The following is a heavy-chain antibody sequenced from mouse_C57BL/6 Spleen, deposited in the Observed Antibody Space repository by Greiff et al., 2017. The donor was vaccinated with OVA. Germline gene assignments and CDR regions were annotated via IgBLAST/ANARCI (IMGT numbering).Heavy chain of an antibody. J-gene: IGHJ4*01. V-gene: IGHV1-81*01. D-gene: IGHD2-4*01. CDR2: IYPRSGNT. CDR1: GYTFTSYG. Sequence: QVQLKQSGAELARPGASVKLSCKASGYTFTSYGISWVKQRTGQGLEWIGEIYPRSGNTYYNEKFKGKATLTADKSSSTAYMELRSLTSEDSAVYFCARAFDYDYYYAMDYWGQGTSVTVSS. CDR3: ARAFDYDYYYAMDY.